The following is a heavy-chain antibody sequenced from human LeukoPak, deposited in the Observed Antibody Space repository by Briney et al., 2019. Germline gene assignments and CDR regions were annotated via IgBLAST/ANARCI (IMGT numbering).Heavy chain of an antibody. CDR1: GYSFTDYY. Sequence: EASVKVSCKASGYSFTDYYMHWVRQAPGQGLEWMGRIDPKRGGTNYAQKFQGRVTLTGDTSISTAHMELSRLTSDDTAVYYCALLWFGELWTKDYWGQGTLVTVSS. V-gene: IGHV1-2*06. J-gene: IGHJ4*02. CDR3: ALLWFGELWTKDY. D-gene: IGHD3-10*01. CDR2: IDPKRGGT.